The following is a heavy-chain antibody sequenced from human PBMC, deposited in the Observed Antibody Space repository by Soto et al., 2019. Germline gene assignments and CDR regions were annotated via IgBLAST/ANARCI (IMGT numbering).Heavy chain of an antibody. Sequence: SETLSLTCAVYGGSFSGYYWSWIRQPPGKGLEWIGEINHSGSTNYNPSLKSRVTISVDTSKNQFSLKLSSVTAADTAVYYCARGYGSGSYYRNYFDYWGQGTLVTVSS. V-gene: IGHV4-34*01. CDR3: ARGYGSGSYYRNYFDY. D-gene: IGHD3-10*01. CDR1: GGSFSGYY. CDR2: INHSGST. J-gene: IGHJ4*02.